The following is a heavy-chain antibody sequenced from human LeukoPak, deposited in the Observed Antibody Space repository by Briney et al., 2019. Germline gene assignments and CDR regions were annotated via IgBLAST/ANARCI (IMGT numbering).Heavy chain of an antibody. D-gene: IGHD6-13*01. CDR1: GGSISSGDYY. Sequence: PSQTLSLTCTVSGGSISSGDYYWSWIRQPPGKGLEWIGYIYYSGSTYYNPSLKSRVTISVDTSKNQFSLKLTSVTAADTAVYFCARERAAAGEGGYFDYWGQGTLVTVSS. J-gene: IGHJ4*02. CDR3: ARERAAAGEGGYFDY. V-gene: IGHV4-30-4*01. CDR2: IYYSGST.